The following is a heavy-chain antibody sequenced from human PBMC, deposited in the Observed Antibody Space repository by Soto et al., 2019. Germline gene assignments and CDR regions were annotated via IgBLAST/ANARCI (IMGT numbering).Heavy chain of an antibody. D-gene: IGHD1-26*01. Sequence: QVTLKESGPVLVKPTETLTLTCTVSGVSLNDATMGVSWIRQPPGNALEWFANIFSNDEKSYTSSLKSRLTISKDTSESQVVLTMTNVDPVDTATYYCARIFRASYFIAWGQGTLVTVSS. J-gene: IGHJ5*02. V-gene: IGHV2-26*01. CDR2: IFSNDEK. CDR3: ARIFRASYFIA. CDR1: GVSLNDATMG.